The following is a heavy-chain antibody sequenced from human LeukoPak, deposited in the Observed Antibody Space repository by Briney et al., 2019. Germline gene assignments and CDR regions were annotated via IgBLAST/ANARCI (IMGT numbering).Heavy chain of an antibody. Sequence: PGGSLRLSCAASGFTFSNYEMNWVRQAPGKGLEWVSYISSSGSTIYYADSVKGRFTISRDNAKNSLYLQMNSLRAEDTAVYYCAELGITMIGGVWGKGTTVTISS. D-gene: IGHD3-10*02. J-gene: IGHJ6*04. V-gene: IGHV3-48*03. CDR1: GFTFSNYE. CDR2: ISSSGSTI. CDR3: AELGITMIGGV.